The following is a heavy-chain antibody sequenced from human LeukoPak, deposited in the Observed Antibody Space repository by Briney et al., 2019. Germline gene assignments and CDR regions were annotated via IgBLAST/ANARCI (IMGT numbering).Heavy chain of an antibody. J-gene: IGHJ6*02. CDR1: GYSFTSYW. D-gene: IGHD2-2*01. Sequence: GESLKISCKGSGYSFTSYWIGWVRQMPGKGLEWMGIIYPDDSDTRYSPSFQGQVTISADKSISTACLQWSSLKASDTAMYYCARLRSSSTSYAGYYYGMDVWGQGTTVTVSS. V-gene: IGHV5-51*01. CDR2: IYPDDSDT. CDR3: ARLRSSSTSYAGYYYGMDV.